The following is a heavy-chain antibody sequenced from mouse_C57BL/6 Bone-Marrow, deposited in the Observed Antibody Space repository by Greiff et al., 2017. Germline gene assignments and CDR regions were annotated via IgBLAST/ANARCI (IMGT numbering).Heavy chain of an antibody. J-gene: IGHJ4*01. CDR1: GYTFTNYW. Sequence: QVQLQQSGAELVKPGASVKLSCKASGYTFTNYWMHWVKQRPGQGLEWIGMMHPNGGSPNYNEKFKSEATLSVDTSSRTAYMELSSLTSEDSAVYYCARPYDYDDYTMDDWGQGTSVTVSS. D-gene: IGHD2-4*01. CDR2: MHPNGGSP. CDR3: ARPYDYDDYTMDD. V-gene: IGHV1-64*01.